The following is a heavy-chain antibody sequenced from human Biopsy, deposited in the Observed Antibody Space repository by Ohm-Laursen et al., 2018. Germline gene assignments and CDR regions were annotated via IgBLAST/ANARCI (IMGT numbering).Heavy chain of an antibody. V-gene: IGHV2-70*11. CDR2: VDWDDYK. D-gene: IGHD6-13*01. CDR1: GFSPSARGMC. J-gene: IGHJ6*02. Sequence: TQTLTLTCSFSGFSPSARGMCVSWIRQAPGKALEWLARVDWDDYKDYRASLQTKLSISKDTSNDQVVLTVNNVDPADTATYYCARTPILIVSAGLVYRHRRHLQGMDVWGQGIAVTVS. CDR3: ARTPILIVSAGLVYRHRRHLQGMDV.